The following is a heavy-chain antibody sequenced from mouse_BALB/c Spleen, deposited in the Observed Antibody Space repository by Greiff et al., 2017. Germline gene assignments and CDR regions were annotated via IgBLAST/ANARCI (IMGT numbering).Heavy chain of an antibody. CDR1: GFTFSSFG. V-gene: IGHV5-17*02. CDR3: ARDGSSYPWFAY. D-gene: IGHD1-1*01. J-gene: IGHJ3*01. Sequence: EVKLVESGGGLVQPGGSRKLSCAASGFTFSSFGMHWVRQAPEKGLEWVAYISSGSSTIYYADTVKGRFTISRDNPKNTLFLQMTSLRSEDTAMYYCARDGSSYPWFAYWGQGTLVTVSA. CDR2: ISSGSSTI.